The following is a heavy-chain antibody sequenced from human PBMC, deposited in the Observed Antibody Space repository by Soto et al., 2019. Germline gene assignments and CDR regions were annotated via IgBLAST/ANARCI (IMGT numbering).Heavy chain of an antibody. CDR3: ASGYSSSWYDYYYYGMDV. V-gene: IGHV4-34*01. Sequence: QVQLQQWGAGLLKPSETLSLTCAVYGGSFSGYYWSWIRQPPGKGLEWIGEINHSGSTKYNPSLKSRVTISVDTSKNPFSLKLSSVTAADKAVYYCASGYSSSWYDYYYYGMDVWGQGTTVTVSS. D-gene: IGHD6-13*01. CDR1: GGSFSGYY. CDR2: INHSGST. J-gene: IGHJ6*02.